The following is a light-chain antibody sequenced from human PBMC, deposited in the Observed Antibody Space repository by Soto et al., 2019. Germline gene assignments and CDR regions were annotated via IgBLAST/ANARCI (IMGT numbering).Light chain of an antibody. V-gene: IGLV2-8*01. CDR2: EVN. CDR3: SSYAGRSNV. CDR1: SSDVGGYNY. J-gene: IGLJ1*01. Sequence: QSALTQPPSASGSPGQSVAISCTGTSSDVGGYNYVSWYQQHPGKAPKLMIYEVNKRPSGFPDRFSGSKSGNTASLTASGLEAEDEADYYCSSYAGRSNVFGTGTKLTVL.